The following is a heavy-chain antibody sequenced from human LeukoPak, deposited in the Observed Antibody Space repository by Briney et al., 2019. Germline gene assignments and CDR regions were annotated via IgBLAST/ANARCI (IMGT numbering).Heavy chain of an antibody. Sequence: GASVKVSCKASGYTFTGYYVHWVRQAPGQGLEWMGIINPSGGSTSYAQKFQGRVTMTRDTSTSTVYMELSSLRSEDTAVYYCARDLQFYGSGSHVEGYWGQGTLVTVSS. CDR1: GYTFTGYY. CDR2: INPSGGST. CDR3: ARDLQFYGSGSHVEGY. D-gene: IGHD3-10*01. J-gene: IGHJ4*02. V-gene: IGHV1-46*01.